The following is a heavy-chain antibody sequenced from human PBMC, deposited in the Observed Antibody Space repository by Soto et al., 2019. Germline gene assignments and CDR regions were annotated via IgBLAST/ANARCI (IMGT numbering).Heavy chain of an antibody. CDR1: GGSISSYY. CDR2: IYYSVST. CDR3: ARVWGGAFDI. D-gene: IGHD3-10*01. V-gene: IGHV4-59*01. Sequence: QVQLQESGPGLVKPSETLSLTCTVSGGSISSYYWSWIRQPPGKGLEWIGYIYYSVSTNYNHSLKSRVTLSVDTSKNRFSLKLSSVTAADTAVYYCARVWGGAFDIWGQGTMVTVSS. J-gene: IGHJ3*02.